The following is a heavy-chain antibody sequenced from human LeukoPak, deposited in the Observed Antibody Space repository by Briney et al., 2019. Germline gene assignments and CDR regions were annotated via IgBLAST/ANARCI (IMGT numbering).Heavy chain of an antibody. CDR3: ARDKDHTYGRYFDY. V-gene: IGHV4-59*01. Sequence: SETLSLTCSVSGGSISSNYWSWTRQPPGKGLEWIGYIYYSGSTNYNPSLKSRVTISVDTSKNQFSLKLSSVTAADTAVYYCARDKDHTYGRYFDYWGQGTLVTVSS. D-gene: IGHD5-18*01. CDR1: GGSISSNY. CDR2: IYYSGST. J-gene: IGHJ4*02.